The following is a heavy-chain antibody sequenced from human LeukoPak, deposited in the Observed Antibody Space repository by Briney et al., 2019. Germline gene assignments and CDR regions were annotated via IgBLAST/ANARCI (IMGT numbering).Heavy chain of an antibody. CDR1: GGTFSSYA. D-gene: IGHD2-2*01. V-gene: IGHV1-69*04. CDR3: APSAYQLLLGGHYGMDV. CDR2: IIPILGIT. J-gene: IGHJ6*02. Sequence: GASVKVSCKASGGTFSSYAISWVRQAPGQGLEWMGRIIPILGITSYAQKFQGRVTITADKSTSTAYMELSSLRSEDTAVYYCAPSAYQLLLGGHYGMDVWGQGTTVTVSS.